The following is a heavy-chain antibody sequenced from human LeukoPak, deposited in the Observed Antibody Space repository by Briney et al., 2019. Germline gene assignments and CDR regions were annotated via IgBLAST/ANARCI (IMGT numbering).Heavy chain of an antibody. Sequence: ASVKVSCKASGFTFINYYMHWVRQAPGQGLEWLGIINLSGGSTHYPQKFQDRVTMTRDTSTSTVYMELSSLRSEDTAVYYCARESYGDYAGCFDYWGQGTLVTVSS. CDR1: GFTFINYY. CDR3: ARESYGDYAGCFDY. J-gene: IGHJ4*02. V-gene: IGHV1-46*01. CDR2: INLSGGST. D-gene: IGHD4-17*01.